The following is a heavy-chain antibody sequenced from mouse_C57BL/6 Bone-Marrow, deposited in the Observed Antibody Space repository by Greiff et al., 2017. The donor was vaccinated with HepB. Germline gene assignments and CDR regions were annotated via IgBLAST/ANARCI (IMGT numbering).Heavy chain of an antibody. CDR1: GYTFTSYW. J-gene: IGHJ1*03. D-gene: IGHD2-3*01. CDR2: IHPNSGST. V-gene: IGHV1-64*01. CDR3: ARVGWLLRYFDV. Sequence: QVQLQQPGAELVKPGASVKLPCKASGYTFTSYWMHWVKQRPGQGLEWIGMIHPNSGSTNYNEKFKSKATLTVDKSSSTAYMQLSSLTSEDSAVYYCARVGWLLRYFDVWGTGTTVTVSS.